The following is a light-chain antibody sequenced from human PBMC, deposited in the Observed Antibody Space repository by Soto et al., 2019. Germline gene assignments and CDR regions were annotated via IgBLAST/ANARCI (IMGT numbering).Light chain of an antibody. CDR2: GAS. J-gene: IGKJ1*01. CDR1: HSIDTY. Sequence: DIQMTQSPSSLSASVGDRVTITCRASHSIDTYLAWYQQKLGKAPKSLSYGASYLESGVPSRFSCSGSETEFTLTITSLQPDDFATYYCQQYNSAPWTFGQGTKVDIK. V-gene: IGKV1-5*01. CDR3: QQYNSAPWT.